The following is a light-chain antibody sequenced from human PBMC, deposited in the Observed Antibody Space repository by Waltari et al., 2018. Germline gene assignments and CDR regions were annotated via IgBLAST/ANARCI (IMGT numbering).Light chain of an antibody. V-gene: IGKV3-20*01. J-gene: IGKJ1*01. CDR2: DTA. Sequence: EVVLTQSPGTLSLSPGERATLSCRARERVRRALIWYQQKPCQAPRLLIDDTATRATGVPDRFSGSGSGTDFSLTIRSLEPEDFAVYYCQHNVRLPVTFGQGTKVEIK. CDR3: QHNVRLPVT. CDR1: ERVRRA.